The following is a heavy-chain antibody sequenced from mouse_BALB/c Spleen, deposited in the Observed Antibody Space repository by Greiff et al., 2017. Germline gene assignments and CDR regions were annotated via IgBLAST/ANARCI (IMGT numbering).Heavy chain of an antibody. Sequence: EVHLVESGPGLVKPSQSLSLTCTVTGYSITSDYAWNWIRQFPGNKLEWMGYISYSGSTSYNPSLKSRISITRDTSKNQFFLQLNSVTTEDTATYYCAREVDGFAYWGQGTLVTVSA. V-gene: IGHV3-2*02. CDR2: ISYSGST. CDR1: GYSITSDYA. J-gene: IGHJ3*01. D-gene: IGHD1-1*01. CDR3: AREVDGFAY.